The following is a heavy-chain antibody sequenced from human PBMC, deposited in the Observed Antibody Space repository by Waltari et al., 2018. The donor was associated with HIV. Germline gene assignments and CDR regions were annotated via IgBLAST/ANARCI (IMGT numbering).Heavy chain of an antibody. CDR3: TLGRIDDIRSGRENLGGFDP. Sequence: VQLVQSGAEVKKPGSSVRVSCKASGDTLSNYAVSWVGQAPGQGLEWMGRLIPAIGIAMHTENFQGRVTINAEKSTNSAYMELGGLRSEDTALYFCTLGRIDDIRSGRENLGGFDPWGPGTLVTVSS. D-gene: IGHD3-3*01. J-gene: IGHJ5*02. CDR1: GDTLSNYA. CDR2: LIPAIGIA. V-gene: IGHV1-69*04.